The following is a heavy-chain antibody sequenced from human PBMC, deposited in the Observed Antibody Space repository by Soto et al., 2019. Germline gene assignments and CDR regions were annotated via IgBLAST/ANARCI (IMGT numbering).Heavy chain of an antibody. CDR2: TIPIFGTA. D-gene: IGHD4-4*01. Sequence: GASVKVSCKASGGTFSSYAISWVRQAPGQGLEWMGGTIPIFGTANYAQKFQGRVTITADESTSTAYMELSSLRSEDTAVYYCARDHAGLTTVPYYFDYWGQGTLVTVSS. CDR3: ARDHAGLTTVPYYFDY. V-gene: IGHV1-69*13. J-gene: IGHJ4*02. CDR1: GGTFSSYA.